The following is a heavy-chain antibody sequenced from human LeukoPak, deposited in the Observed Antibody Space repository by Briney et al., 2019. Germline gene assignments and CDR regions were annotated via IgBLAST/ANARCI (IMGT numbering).Heavy chain of an antibody. Sequence: GGSLRLSCAASGFTFSSYSMSWVRQAPGKGLEWVSFISGSGGSTYYVDSVKGRFTISRDNSKNTLYLQMNSLRAGDTALYFCAKDRRRDDVLTGSFSDWGQGTLVTVSS. D-gene: IGHD3-9*01. CDR3: AKDRRRDDVLTGSFSD. CDR1: GFTFSSYS. CDR2: ISGSGGST. V-gene: IGHV3-23*01. J-gene: IGHJ4*02.